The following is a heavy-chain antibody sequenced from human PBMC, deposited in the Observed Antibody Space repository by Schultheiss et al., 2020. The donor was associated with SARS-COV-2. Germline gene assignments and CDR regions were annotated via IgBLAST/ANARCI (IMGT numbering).Heavy chain of an antibody. CDR1: GYTFTSYA. D-gene: IGHD3-10*01. CDR3: APGKLSAFGYYYYGMDV. CDR2: IIPIFGTA. V-gene: IGHV1-69*06. J-gene: IGHJ6*02. Sequence: SVKVSCKASGYTFTSYAMNWVRQAPGQGLEWMGGIIPIFGTANYAQKFQGRVTITADKSTSTAYMELSSLRSEDTAVYYCAPGKLSAFGYYYYGMDVWGQGTTVTVSS.